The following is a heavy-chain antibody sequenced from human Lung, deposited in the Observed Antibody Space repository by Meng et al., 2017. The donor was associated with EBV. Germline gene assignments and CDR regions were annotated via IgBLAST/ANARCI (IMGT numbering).Heavy chain of an antibody. CDR3: ARGFLSFVRVFDY. V-gene: IGHV4-34*01. D-gene: IGHD2/OR15-2a*01. CDR1: GGSFSGYY. Sequence: QRQLQQWGAVLLKPSETLSLTFAVYGGSFSGYYWSWIRQPPGKGLEWIGEINHSGSTNYNPSLKSRVTISVDTSKNQFSLKLSSVTAADTAVYYCARGFLSFVRVFDYWGQGTLVTVSS. CDR2: INHSGST. J-gene: IGHJ4*02.